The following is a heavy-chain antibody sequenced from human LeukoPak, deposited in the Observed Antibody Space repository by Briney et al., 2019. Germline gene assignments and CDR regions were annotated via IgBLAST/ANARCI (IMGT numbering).Heavy chain of an antibody. V-gene: IGHV4-59*12. CDR2: IYYSGST. CDR1: GGSISSYY. D-gene: IGHD2-2*01. CDR3: ARGDIVVVPAFDY. J-gene: IGHJ4*02. Sequence: SETLSLTCTVSGGSISSYYWSWIRQPPGKGLEWIGYIYYSGSTNYNPSLKSRVTISVDTSKNQFSLKLSSVTAADTAVYYCARGDIVVVPAFDYWGQGTLVTVSS.